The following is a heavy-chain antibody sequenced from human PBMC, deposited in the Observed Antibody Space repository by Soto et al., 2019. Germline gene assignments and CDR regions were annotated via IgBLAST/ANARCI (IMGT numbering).Heavy chain of an antibody. CDR3: AKGYSNYVRYYYYYMDV. V-gene: IGHV3-23*01. Sequence: GGSLRLSCAASGFTFSSYAMSWVRQAPGKGLEWVSAISGSGGSTYYADSVKGRFTISRDNSKNTLYLQMNSLRAEDTAVYYCAKGYSNYVRYYYYYMDVWGKGTTVTVSS. CDR2: ISGSGGST. D-gene: IGHD4-4*01. J-gene: IGHJ6*03. CDR1: GFTFSSYA.